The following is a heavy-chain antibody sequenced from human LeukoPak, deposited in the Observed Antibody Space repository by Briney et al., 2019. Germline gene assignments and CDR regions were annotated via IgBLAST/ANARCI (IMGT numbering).Heavy chain of an antibody. CDR1: GGTFSSYA. V-gene: IGHV1-69*01. CDR3: ARGRGVLLWFGELLQTPNNWFDP. Sequence: SVKVSCKASGGTFSSYAISWVRQAPGQGLEWMGGIIPIFGTANYAQKFQGRVTITADESTSTAYMELSSLRSEATAVYYCARGRGVLLWFGELLQTPNNWFDPWGQGTLVTVSS. D-gene: IGHD3-10*01. CDR2: IIPIFGTA. J-gene: IGHJ5*02.